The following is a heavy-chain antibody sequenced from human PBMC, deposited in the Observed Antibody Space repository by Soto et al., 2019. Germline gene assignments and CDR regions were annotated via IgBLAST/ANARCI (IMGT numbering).Heavy chain of an antibody. D-gene: IGHD6-19*01. V-gene: IGHV1-18*04. Sequence: GASVKVSCKASGYTFTSYGISWVRQAPGQGLEWMGWISAYNGNTNYAQKLQGRVTMTTDTSTSTAYMELSRLTSDDTAFYFCATSSDWSPLLDFWGQGTLVTVSS. CDR2: ISAYNGNT. J-gene: IGHJ4*02. CDR3: ATSSDWSPLLDF. CDR1: GYTFTSYG.